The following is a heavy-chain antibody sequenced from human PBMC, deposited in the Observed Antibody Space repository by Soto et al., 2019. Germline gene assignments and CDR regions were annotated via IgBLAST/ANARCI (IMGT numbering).Heavy chain of an antibody. CDR1: RGAVIGDC. CDR3: ARDRIVVGHDVDTDMVGYLDY. Sequence: HSYSVWNSGAVGRGAVIGDCCSCIQKPPGKGLELIGYIYYSGNTNYNPSLKSRVTISVDTSKNQFSLKLSSVTAADTAVYYCARDRIVVGHDVDTDMVGYLDYRGQGTPVPVSS. D-gene: IGHD5-18*01. V-gene: IGHV4-59*02. J-gene: IGHJ4*02. CDR2: IYYSGNT.